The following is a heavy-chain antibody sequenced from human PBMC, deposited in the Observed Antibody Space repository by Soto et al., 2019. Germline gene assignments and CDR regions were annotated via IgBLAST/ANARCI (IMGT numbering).Heavy chain of an antibody. CDR3: GRNVGDSSDYYFYYGMDV. CDR1: GGGSISSSSYF. D-gene: IGHD3-22*01. CDR2: INHRGSV. Sequence: SETLSLTCTVSGGGSISSSSYFWGWIRQPPGKGLEWIGSINHRGSVYYNPSLKSRVTISVDTSKNEYSLKLTSVTVADTAVYSFGRNVGDSSDYYFYYGMDVGGQGPRVTVSS. J-gene: IGHJ6*02. V-gene: IGHV4-39*01.